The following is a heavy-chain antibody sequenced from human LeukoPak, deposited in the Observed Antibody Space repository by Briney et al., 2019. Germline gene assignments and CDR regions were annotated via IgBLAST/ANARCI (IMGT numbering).Heavy chain of an antibody. CDR2: INHGGST. V-gene: IGHV4-34*01. Sequence: SETLSLTCAVYGGSFSGYYWSWIRQPPGKGLEWIGEINHGGSTNYNPSLKSRVTISVDTSKNQFSLKLSSVTAADTAVYYCARGFPVPTYYYDSSGYYAGAFDIWGQGTMVTVSS. D-gene: IGHD3-22*01. J-gene: IGHJ3*02. CDR3: ARGFPVPTYYYDSSGYYAGAFDI. CDR1: GGSFSGYY.